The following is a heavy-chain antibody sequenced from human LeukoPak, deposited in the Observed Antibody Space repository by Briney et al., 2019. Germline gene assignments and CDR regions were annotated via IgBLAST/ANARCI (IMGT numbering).Heavy chain of an antibody. D-gene: IGHD1-26*01. V-gene: IGHV4-34*09. CDR1: GFTFSSYS. Sequence: LRLSCAASGFTFSSYSMNWVRQPPGKGLEWIGEINHSGSTNYNPSLKSRLRISVDTSKDQVSLELSSVTAADTAVYYCAREGGLVAGSLTRHFDLWGRGTLVTVSS. CDR2: INHSGST. CDR3: AREGGLVAGSLTRHFDL. J-gene: IGHJ2*01.